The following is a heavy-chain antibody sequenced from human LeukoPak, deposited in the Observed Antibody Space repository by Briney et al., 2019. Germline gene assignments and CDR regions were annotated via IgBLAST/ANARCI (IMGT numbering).Heavy chain of an antibody. Sequence: PGGSLRLSCAASGFTFSSYSMNWVRQAPGKGLEWVSSISSSSSYIYYADSVKGRFTISRDNAKNSLYLQMNSLRAEDTAVYYCASGIYCSGGSCYYYYYYMDVWGKGTTVTVSS. J-gene: IGHJ6*03. CDR3: ASGIYCSGGSCYYYYYYMDV. CDR1: GFTFSSYS. CDR2: ISSSSSYI. V-gene: IGHV3-21*01. D-gene: IGHD2-15*01.